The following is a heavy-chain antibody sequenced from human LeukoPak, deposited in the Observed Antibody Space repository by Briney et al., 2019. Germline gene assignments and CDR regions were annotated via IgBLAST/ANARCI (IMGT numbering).Heavy chain of an antibody. V-gene: IGHV3-21*06. Sequence: GGSLRLSCAASGFDFSKYTMSWVRQAPGKGLEWVSSISSGSRRIHYADSMRGRFTISRDNGKSSVYLQMRNLRVEDTATFCARVVLDHLWGRGTLVTVSS. D-gene: IGHD6-6*01. CDR2: ISSGSRRI. CDR3: ARVVLDHL. CDR1: GFDFSKYT. J-gene: IGHJ5*02.